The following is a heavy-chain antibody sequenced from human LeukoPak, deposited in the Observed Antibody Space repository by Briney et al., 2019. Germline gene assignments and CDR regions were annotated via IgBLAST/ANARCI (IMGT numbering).Heavy chain of an antibody. Sequence: ASVTVSCTASGGTFSSYAISWVRQAPGQGLEWMGWINPNSGGTNYAQKFQGRVTMTRDTSISTAYMELSRLRSDDTAVYYCARGGDFLYYYYYMDVWGKGTTVTVSS. CDR3: ARGGDFLYYYYYMDV. CDR1: GGTFSSYA. D-gene: IGHD3-16*01. V-gene: IGHV1-2*02. CDR2: INPNSGGT. J-gene: IGHJ6*03.